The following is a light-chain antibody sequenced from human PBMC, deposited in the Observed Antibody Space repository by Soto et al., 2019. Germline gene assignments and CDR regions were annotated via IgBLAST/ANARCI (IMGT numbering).Light chain of an antibody. Sequence: EIVMTHSPATLSVSPGERVTLSCRASQSVTINLAWYQQKPGQAPRYLIYGASTRATGIPARFSGSGSGTEFTLTISSLQSEDLAVYYCQQYNSWPLTFGQGTRLEVK. J-gene: IGKJ5*01. CDR3: QQYNSWPLT. V-gene: IGKV3-15*01. CDR2: GAS. CDR1: QSVTIN.